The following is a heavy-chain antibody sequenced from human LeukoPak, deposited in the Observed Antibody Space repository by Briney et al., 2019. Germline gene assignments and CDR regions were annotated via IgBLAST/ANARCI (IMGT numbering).Heavy chain of an antibody. CDR3: AKDFQSWPTYFDY. V-gene: IGHV3-23*01. Sequence: PGGSLGLSCAASVFTFSSYSMNWVRQAPGEGLEWVSAISGSGGTTYYADSVKGRFTVSRDNSKNTLYLQMNSLTADDTAVHYCAKDFQSWPTYFDYWGQGTLVTVSS. CDR2: ISGSGGTT. D-gene: IGHD1-1*01. J-gene: IGHJ4*02. CDR1: VFTFSSYS.